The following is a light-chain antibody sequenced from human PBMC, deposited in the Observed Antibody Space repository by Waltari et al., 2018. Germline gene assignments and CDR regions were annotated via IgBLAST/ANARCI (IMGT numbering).Light chain of an antibody. J-gene: IGLJ2*01. Sequence: SYVLTQAPSVSVAPGQTAGITCWGHSIGRKTLHWYQQKPGQAPILVVYGDGDRPSGIPERFSGSNSGDTATLTISRVEAGDEADYYCHVWDASSAHIVFGGGTKLTVL. CDR1: SIGRKT. V-gene: IGLV3-21*02. CDR2: GDG. CDR3: HVWDASSAHIV.